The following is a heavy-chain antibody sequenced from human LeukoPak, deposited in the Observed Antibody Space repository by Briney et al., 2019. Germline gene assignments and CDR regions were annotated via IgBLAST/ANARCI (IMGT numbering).Heavy chain of an antibody. D-gene: IGHD3-10*01. Sequence: GGSLRLSCAVTGFTFSSYGMNWVRQAPGKGLEWVAFIRYDGSIKYYADSVKGRFTISRDASKTTVYLQMNSLTADDTAAYYCAKVHNEYYYGSGSYYREGDYFYMDVWGKGTTV. CDR1: GFTFSSYG. CDR3: AKVHNEYYYGSGSYYREGDYFYMDV. J-gene: IGHJ6*03. V-gene: IGHV3-30*02. CDR2: IRYDGSIK.